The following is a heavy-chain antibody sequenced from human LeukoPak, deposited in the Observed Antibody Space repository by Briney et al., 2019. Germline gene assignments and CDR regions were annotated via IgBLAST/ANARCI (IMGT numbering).Heavy chain of an antibody. V-gene: IGHV3-33*06. D-gene: IGHD1-26*01. CDR2: IWYDGSNK. Sequence: PGGSLRLSCAASGFTFSSYGMHWVRQAPGKGLEWVAVIWYDGSNKYYADSVKGRFTISRDNSKNTLYLQMNSLRAEDTAVYYCTKIGSGSYYPDYWGQGTLVTVSS. CDR1: GFTFSSYG. J-gene: IGHJ4*02. CDR3: TKIGSGSYYPDY.